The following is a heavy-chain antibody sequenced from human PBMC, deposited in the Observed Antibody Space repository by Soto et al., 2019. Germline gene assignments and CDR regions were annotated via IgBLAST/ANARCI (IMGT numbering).Heavy chain of an antibody. Sequence: ASVKVSCKASGGTFSSYAISWVRQAPGQGLEWMGGIIPIFGAANYAQKFQGRVTITADKSTSTAYMELSSLRSEDTAVYYCARRGVTAMDFYYYYYGMDVWGQGTTVTVSS. CDR3: ARRGVTAMDFYYYYYGMDV. CDR2: IIPIFGAA. V-gene: IGHV1-69*06. CDR1: GGTFSSYA. J-gene: IGHJ6*02. D-gene: IGHD5-18*01.